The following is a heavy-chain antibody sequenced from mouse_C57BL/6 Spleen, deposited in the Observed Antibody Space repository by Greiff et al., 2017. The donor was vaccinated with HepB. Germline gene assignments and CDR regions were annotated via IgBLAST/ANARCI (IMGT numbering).Heavy chain of an antibody. CDR2: ISSGSSTI. Sequence: EVKLMESGGGLVKPGGSLKLSCAASGFTFSDYGMHWVRQAPEKGLEWVAYISSGSSTIYYADTVKGRFTISRDNAKNTLFLQMTSLRSEDTAMYYCARDPDFAYWGQGTLVTVSA. CDR1: GFTFSDYG. J-gene: IGHJ3*01. V-gene: IGHV5-17*01. CDR3: ARDPDFAY.